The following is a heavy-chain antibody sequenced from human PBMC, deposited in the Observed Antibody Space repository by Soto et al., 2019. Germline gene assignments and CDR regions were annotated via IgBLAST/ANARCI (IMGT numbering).Heavy chain of an antibody. CDR1: GGSFSSGDYY. D-gene: IGHD3-22*01. CDR3: ARGGYYYDSSGLFDI. CDR2: IFATGRT. Sequence: QVHLQESGPGLVKPLQTLSLTCTVSGGSFSSGDYYWSWIRPPPGQGLEWIGYIFATGRTSYNPSLKSRLFISGDPSKNQFSLELSSVTAADTAVYHCARGGYYYDSSGLFDIWGQGTMVTVSS. V-gene: IGHV4-30-4*01. J-gene: IGHJ3*02.